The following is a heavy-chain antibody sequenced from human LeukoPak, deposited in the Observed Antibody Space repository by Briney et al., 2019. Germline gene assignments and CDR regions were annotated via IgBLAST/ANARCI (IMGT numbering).Heavy chain of an antibody. CDR1: GFTFSSYS. CDR2: ISSSSSTI. D-gene: IGHD5-12*01. Sequence: PGGSLTLSCAASGFTFSSYSMNWVRQAPGKGLEWVSYISSSSSTIYYADSVKGRFTISRDNAKNSLYLQMNSLRAEDTAVYYCARGLDIVATNHNPFDYWGQGTLVTVSS. J-gene: IGHJ4*02. CDR3: ARGLDIVATNHNPFDY. V-gene: IGHV3-48*01.